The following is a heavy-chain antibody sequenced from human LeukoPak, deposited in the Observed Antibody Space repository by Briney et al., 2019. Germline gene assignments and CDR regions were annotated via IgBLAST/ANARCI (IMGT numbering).Heavy chain of an antibody. D-gene: IGHD6-25*01. CDR3: ASQYSSGCYYFDY. CDR1: GGSISSSNW. J-gene: IGHJ4*02. CDR2: IYHSGST. Sequence: SETLSLTCAVSGGSISSSNWWSWVRQPPGKGLEWIGEIYHSGSTNYNPSLKSRVTISVDKSKNQFSLRLSSVAAADTAVFYCASQYSSGCYYFDYWGQGTLVTVSS. V-gene: IGHV4-4*02.